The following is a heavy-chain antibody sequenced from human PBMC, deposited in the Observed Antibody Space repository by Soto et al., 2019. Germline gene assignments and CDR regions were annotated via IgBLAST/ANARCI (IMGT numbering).Heavy chain of an antibody. CDR2: IYSGGST. J-gene: IGHJ4*02. D-gene: IGHD5-18*01. CDR1: GFTVSSNY. CDR3: ARGGGYSYGPFGHQGCYFDY. Sequence: EVQLVESGGGLIQPGGSLRLSCAASGFTVSSNYMSWVRQAPGKGLEWVSVIYSGGSTYYADSVKGRFTISRDNSKNTLYLQMNSLRAEDTAVYYCARGGGYSYGPFGHQGCYFDYWGQGTLVTVSS. V-gene: IGHV3-53*01.